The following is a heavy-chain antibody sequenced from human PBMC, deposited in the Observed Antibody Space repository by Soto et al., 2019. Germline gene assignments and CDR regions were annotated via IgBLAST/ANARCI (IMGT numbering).Heavy chain of an antibody. J-gene: IGHJ6*02. CDR3: TTDCSGGSCYPGAYYYYYGMDV. Sequence: GSRRLACAASGXALDTAGMSWVRQAPGKGLELVGRIKSKTDGGTKDYAAPVKGIFTISRDDSKTTLYLQIKSLKTEDTAVYYSTTDCSGGSCYPGAYYYYYGMDVWGQGTTGTVSS. CDR2: IKSKTDGGTK. CDR1: GXALDTAG. V-gene: IGHV3-15*01. D-gene: IGHD2-15*01.